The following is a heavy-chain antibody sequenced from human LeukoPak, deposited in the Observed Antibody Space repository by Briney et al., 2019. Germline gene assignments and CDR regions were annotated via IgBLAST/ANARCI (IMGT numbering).Heavy chain of an antibody. J-gene: IGHJ6*02. CDR3: ARAQGGASWNPYYYYGMDV. CDR2: ISDNGRDM. CDR1: GFTFSSFA. V-gene: IGHV3-30*01. D-gene: IGHD2-21*01. Sequence: GSLRLSCEASGFTFSSFAIHWVRQAPGKGLEWLAVISDNGRDMSYADSVEGRFNISRDNSKNALYMEMNSLRGDDTAVYYCARAQGGASWNPYYYYGMDVWGQGTTVTVSS.